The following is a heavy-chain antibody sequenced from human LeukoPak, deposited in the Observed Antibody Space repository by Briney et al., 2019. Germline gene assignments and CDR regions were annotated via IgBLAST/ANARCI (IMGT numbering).Heavy chain of an antibody. J-gene: IGHJ3*02. Sequence: SETLSLTCTASGGSISSGGYYWSWIRQHPGKGLEWIGYIYYSGSTYYNPSLKSRVTISVDTSKNQFSLKLSSVTAADTAVYYCARPGAVADAFDIWGQGTMVTVSS. CDR3: ARPGAVADAFDI. D-gene: IGHD6-19*01. CDR2: IYYSGST. V-gene: IGHV4-31*03. CDR1: GGSISSGGYY.